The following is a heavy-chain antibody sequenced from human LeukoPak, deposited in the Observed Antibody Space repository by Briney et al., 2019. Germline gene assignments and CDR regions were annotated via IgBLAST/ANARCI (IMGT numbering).Heavy chain of an antibody. CDR2: IYASGNT. V-gene: IGHV4-4*07. J-gene: IGHJ4*02. D-gene: IGHD3-22*01. CDR3: ARGDSSGYYVY. Sequence: SETLSLTCTVSGGSISSYYWVWIRQPAGRGLEWIGRIYASGNTNYNRSLKSRVTMSVDTSKNQFSLKLSSVTAADTAVYYCARGDSSGYYVYWGQGALVTVSS. CDR1: GGSISSYY.